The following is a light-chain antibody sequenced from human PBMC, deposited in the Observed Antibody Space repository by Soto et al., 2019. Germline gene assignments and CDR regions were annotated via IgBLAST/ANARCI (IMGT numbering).Light chain of an antibody. CDR3: QQFNSYPIT. CDR1: QGISSY. CDR2: AAS. Sequence: DIQLTQSPSFLSASVGDIVTITCRASQGISSYLAWYQQKPGKAPKLLIYAASTLQSGVPSRFSGSGSGTEFTLTISSLQPEDFATYYCQQFNSYPITFGQGTRLEI. V-gene: IGKV1-9*01. J-gene: IGKJ5*01.